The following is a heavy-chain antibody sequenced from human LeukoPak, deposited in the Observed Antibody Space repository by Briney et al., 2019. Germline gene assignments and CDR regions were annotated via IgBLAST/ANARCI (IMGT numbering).Heavy chain of an antibody. CDR2: ITPNNGDT. J-gene: IGHJ1*01. D-gene: IGHD2-15*01. CDR3: ARGGFHSPQKH. CDR1: GYIFTGYY. V-gene: IGHV1-2*02. Sequence: ASVMVSCKASGYIFTGYYIHWVRQAPGQGLKWMGWITPNNGDTNSAQKFQGRVTMTSNTSISTAYMDLSRLTSDDTAVYYCARGGFHSPQKHWGQGTLVTVSS.